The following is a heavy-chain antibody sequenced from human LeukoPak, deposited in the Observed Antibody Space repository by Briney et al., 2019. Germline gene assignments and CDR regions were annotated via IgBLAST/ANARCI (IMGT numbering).Heavy chain of an antibody. D-gene: IGHD1-26*01. J-gene: IGHJ4*02. Sequence: GASVKVSCKASGYRFTNYGISWVRQAPGQGLQWMGWISTYNTNTNYAQKLQGRVTMTTDTSTSTAYMELRSLRSDDTAVYYCARDESSGSYGPNLDYWGQGTLVTVS. CDR2: ISTYNTNT. CDR1: GYRFTNYG. V-gene: IGHV1-18*01. CDR3: ARDESSGSYGPNLDY.